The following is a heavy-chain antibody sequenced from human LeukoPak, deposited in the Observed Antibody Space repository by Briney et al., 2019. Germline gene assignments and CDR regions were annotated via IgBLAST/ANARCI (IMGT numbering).Heavy chain of an antibody. CDR2: IIPIFGTA. V-gene: IGHV1-69*05. J-gene: IGHJ4*02. D-gene: IGHD2-21*02. CDR1: GYTFTSNG. Sequence: SVKVSCKASGYTFTSNGISWVRQAPGQGLEWMGGIIPIFGTANYAQRFQGRVTITTDESTSTAYMELSSLRSDDTAVYYCASTYCGGDCYSLPYFDYWGQGTQVTVSS. CDR3: ASTYCGGDCYSLPYFDY.